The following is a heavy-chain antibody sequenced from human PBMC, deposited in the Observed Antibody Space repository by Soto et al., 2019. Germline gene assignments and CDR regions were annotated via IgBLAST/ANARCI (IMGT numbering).Heavy chain of an antibody. Sequence: LSLTCAASGFTFSSYGMHWVRQAPGKGLEWVAVISYDGSNKYYADSVKGRFTISRDNSKNTLYLQMNSLRAEDTAVYYCAKDSQQWELLGFDYWGQGTLVTVSS. CDR3: AKDSQQWELLGFDY. D-gene: IGHD1-26*01. CDR1: GFTFSSYG. CDR2: ISYDGSNK. V-gene: IGHV3-30*18. J-gene: IGHJ4*02.